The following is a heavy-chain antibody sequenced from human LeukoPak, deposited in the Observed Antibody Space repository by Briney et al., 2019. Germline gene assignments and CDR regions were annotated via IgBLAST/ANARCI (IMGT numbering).Heavy chain of an antibody. Sequence: SETLSLTCAVYGESFRGYYWSWIRQPPGKGLEWIGEINHRGSTKYNPSLKSRVTISVDTSKNQFSLNLRSATAADTAVYYCARQVYRSPYAFDIWGQGTVVTVSS. J-gene: IGHJ3*02. V-gene: IGHV4-34*01. CDR1: GESFRGYY. CDR3: ARQVYRSPYAFDI. D-gene: IGHD6-13*01. CDR2: INHRGST.